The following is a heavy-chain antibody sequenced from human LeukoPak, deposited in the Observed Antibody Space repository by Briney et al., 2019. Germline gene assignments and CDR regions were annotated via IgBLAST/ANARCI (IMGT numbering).Heavy chain of an antibody. CDR1: GGTFISYA. CDR3: AEVSVGRYGDSPG. J-gene: IGHJ4*02. CDR2: IIPIFGTA. D-gene: IGHD4-17*01. V-gene: IGHV1-69*13. Sequence: SVRVSCKASGGTFISYAISWVRQAPGQGLEWMGGIIPIFGTANYAQKFQGRVTITADESTSTAYMELSSLRSEDTAVYYCAEVSVGRYGDSPGWGQGTLVTVSS.